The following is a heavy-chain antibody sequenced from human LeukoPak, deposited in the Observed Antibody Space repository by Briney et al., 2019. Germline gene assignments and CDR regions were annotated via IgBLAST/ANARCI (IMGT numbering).Heavy chain of an antibody. Sequence: PSETLSLTCIVSGGSISTNYWSWIRQPPGKGLEWIGYIYYSGSTNYNPSLKSRVTISVDTSKNQFSLKLSSVTAADTAVYYCARGSSSWYYFYMDVWGKGTTVTISS. D-gene: IGHD6-13*01. CDR1: GGSISTNY. V-gene: IGHV4-59*01. CDR2: IYYSGST. CDR3: ARGSSSWYYFYMDV. J-gene: IGHJ6*03.